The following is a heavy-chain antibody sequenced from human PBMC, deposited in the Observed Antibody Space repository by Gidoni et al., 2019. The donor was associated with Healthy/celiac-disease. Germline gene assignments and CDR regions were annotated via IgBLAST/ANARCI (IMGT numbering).Heavy chain of an antibody. D-gene: IGHD3-16*01. Sequence: QVQLVQSGAEVKKPGASVKVSCKASGYTFTSYYMHWVRQAPGQGLEWMGIINPSGGSTSYAQKFQGRVTMTRDTSTSTVYMELSSLRSEDTAVYYCARGLWGQYLGGIMNLAYWGQGTLVTVSS. V-gene: IGHV1-46*03. CDR3: ARGLWGQYLGGIMNLAY. CDR2: INPSGGST. CDR1: GYTFTSYY. J-gene: IGHJ4*02.